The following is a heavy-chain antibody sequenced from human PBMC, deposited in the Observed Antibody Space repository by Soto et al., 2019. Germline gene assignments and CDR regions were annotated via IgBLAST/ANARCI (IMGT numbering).Heavy chain of an antibody. CDR1: GFTFSSYW. J-gene: IGHJ3*02. Sequence: GGSLRLSCAASGFTFSSYWMSWVRQAPGKGLEWVANIKQDGSEKYYVDSVKGRFTISRDNAKNSLYLQMNSLRAEDTAVYYCASPYCSSTSCYKWGAFDIWGQGTMVTVSS. CDR3: ASPYCSSTSCYKWGAFDI. D-gene: IGHD2-2*01. V-gene: IGHV3-7*01. CDR2: IKQDGSEK.